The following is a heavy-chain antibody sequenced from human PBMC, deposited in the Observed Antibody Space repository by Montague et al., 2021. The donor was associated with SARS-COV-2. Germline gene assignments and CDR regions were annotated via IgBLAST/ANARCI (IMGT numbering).Heavy chain of an antibody. Sequence: SETLCLTCAVYGGSSSGYYWSWIRQPPGKGLEWIGEINHSGSANYNPSLKSRVTISVDTSKNQFSLKLSSVTAADTAVYYCAREVGRGYSGYEGEYWGQGTLVTVSS. V-gene: IGHV4-34*01. CDR3: AREVGRGYSGYEGEY. J-gene: IGHJ4*02. CDR1: GGSSSGYY. CDR2: INHSGSA. D-gene: IGHD5-12*01.